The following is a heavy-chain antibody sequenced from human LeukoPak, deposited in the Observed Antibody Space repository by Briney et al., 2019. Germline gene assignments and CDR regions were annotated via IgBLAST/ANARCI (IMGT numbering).Heavy chain of an antibody. CDR1: GFTFSSYG. J-gene: IGHJ6*03. Sequence: GGSLRLSCAASGFTFSSYGMHWVRQAPGKGLEWVAFIRYDGSNKYYADSVKGRFTISRDNSKNTLYLQMNSLRAEDTAVYYCAKVPGYCSGGSCYRDYYKDVWGKGTTVTISS. CDR2: IRYDGSNK. D-gene: IGHD2-15*01. V-gene: IGHV3-30*02. CDR3: AKVPGYCSGGSCYRDYYKDV.